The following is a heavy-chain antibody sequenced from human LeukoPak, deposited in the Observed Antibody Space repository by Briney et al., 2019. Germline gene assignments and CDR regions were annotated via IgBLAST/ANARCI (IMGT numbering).Heavy chain of an antibody. D-gene: IGHD3-3*01. J-gene: IGHJ5*02. CDR3: TTGLATDFWSGYFSLGP. V-gene: IGHV3-15*01. CDR1: GFTFSDAW. CDR2: IKSKTDGGTT. Sequence: GESLRLSCAASGFTFSDAWMSWILQAPGKGLEWVGRIKSKTDGGTTDYAAPVKGRFTISRDDSKNTLYLQMNSLKTEDTAVYYCTTGLATDFWSGYFSLGPWGQGTLVTVSS.